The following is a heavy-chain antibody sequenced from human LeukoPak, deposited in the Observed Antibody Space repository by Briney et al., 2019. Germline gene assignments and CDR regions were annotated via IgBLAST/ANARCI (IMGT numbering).Heavy chain of an antibody. V-gene: IGHV4-4*02. Sequence: SGTLSLTCAVSGGSISSSNWWSWVRQPPGKGLEWIGEIYHSGSTNYNPSLKSRVTISVDKSKNQFSLKLSSVTAADTAVYFCARQLYVSGSYYAPMDVWGKGTTVTISS. CDR3: ARQLYVSGSYYAPMDV. CDR2: IYHSGST. D-gene: IGHD3-10*01. J-gene: IGHJ6*03. CDR1: GGSISSSNW.